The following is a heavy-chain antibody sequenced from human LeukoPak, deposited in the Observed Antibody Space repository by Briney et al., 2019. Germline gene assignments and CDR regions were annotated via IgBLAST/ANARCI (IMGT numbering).Heavy chain of an antibody. V-gene: IGHV4-59*01. CDR2: IYYSGST. CDR3: ARIRGISLDYMGV. J-gene: IGHJ6*03. Sequence: SETLSLTCAVSGGSISSYYWSWIRQPPGKGLEWIGYIYYSGSTNYNPSLKSRVTISVDTSKNQFSLKLSSVTAADTAVYYCARIRGISLDYMGVWGKGTTVTVSS. CDR1: GGSISSYY. D-gene: IGHD2/OR15-2a*01.